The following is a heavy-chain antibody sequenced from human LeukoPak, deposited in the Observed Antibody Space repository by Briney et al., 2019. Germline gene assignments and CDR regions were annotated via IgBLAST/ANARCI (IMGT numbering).Heavy chain of an antibody. CDR1: GFTFSSYG. D-gene: IGHD6-13*01. J-gene: IGHJ4*02. CDR3: AKMIAAEPFDY. CDR2: ISYDGSNK. V-gene: IGHV3-30*18. Sequence: QSGGSLRLSCAASGFTFSSYGMHWVRQAPGKGLEWVAVISYDGSNKYYADSVKSRFTISRDNSKNTLYLQMNSLRAEDTAVYYCAKMIAAEPFDYWGQGTLVTVSS.